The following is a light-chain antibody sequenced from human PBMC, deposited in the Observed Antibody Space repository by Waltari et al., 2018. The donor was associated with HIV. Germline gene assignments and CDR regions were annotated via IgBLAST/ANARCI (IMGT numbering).Light chain of an antibody. CDR1: ALPKRN. Sequence: SYELPPPPSVSVSPGHPATIPCPGDALPKRNPYWYQQRAGQAPVLVMYDDNKRPSGIPERFSGSTSGTTATLTVSRAQVDDEADYYCYSTDTTGYERVFGGGTKLTVL. CDR2: DDN. V-gene: IGLV3-10*01. CDR3: YSTDTTGYERV. J-gene: IGLJ3*02.